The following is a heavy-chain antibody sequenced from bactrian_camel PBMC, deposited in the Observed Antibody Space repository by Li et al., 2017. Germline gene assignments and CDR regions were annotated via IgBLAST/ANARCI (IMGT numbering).Heavy chain of an antibody. D-gene: IGHD1*01. CDR1: GFTFSSYY. CDR2: IYGDGINT. Sequence: HVQLVESGGGLVQPGGSLRLSCVASGFTFSSYYMSWVRQAPGKGLEWVSSIYGDGINTDYADSVKGRFTISKDNDENTVYLQMNSLRPEDTGMYYCAAEYEFGACSRNPDGLDYWGKGTQVTVS. J-gene: IGHJ7*01. V-gene: IGHV3-2*01.